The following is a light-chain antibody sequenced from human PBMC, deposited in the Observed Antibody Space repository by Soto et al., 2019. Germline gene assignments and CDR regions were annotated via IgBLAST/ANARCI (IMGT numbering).Light chain of an antibody. J-gene: IGLJ1*01. V-gene: IGLV2-14*01. CDR2: DVS. CDR1: SSDVGGYNY. Sequence: QSALTQPASVSGSPGQSITISCTGTSSDVGGYNYVSWYKQHPGEAPKFMIYDVSNRPSGVSNRFSGSKSGNTASLTISGLQAEDEADYYCCSYTTSNTRQIVFGTGTKVTVL. CDR3: CSYTTSNTRQIV.